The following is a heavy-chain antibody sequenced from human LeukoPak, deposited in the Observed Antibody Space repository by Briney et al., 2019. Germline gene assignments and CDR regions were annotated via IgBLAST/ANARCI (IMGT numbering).Heavy chain of an antibody. V-gene: IGHV4-34*01. D-gene: IGHD3-10*01. CDR3: ARDPGGTMVRGVIKGRLYYYYYYMDV. CDR1: GGSFSSYY. Sequence: SETLSLTCAVYGGSFSSYYWNWIRQPPGKGLEWIAEINHSGATNYNPSLKSRVTISVDRSKNQFSLQLNSVTPEDTAVYYCARDPGGTMVRGVIKGRLYYYYYYMDVWGKGTTVTISS. CDR2: INHSGAT. J-gene: IGHJ6*03.